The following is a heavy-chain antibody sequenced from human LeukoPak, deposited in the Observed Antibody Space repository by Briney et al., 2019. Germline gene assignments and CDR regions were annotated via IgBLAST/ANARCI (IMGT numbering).Heavy chain of an antibody. CDR3: ARTGATTLFNLR. Sequence: ASVKVSCKASGYTFTSYYMHWVRQAPGQGLEWMGIINPSGGSTSYAQKFQGRVTMTRDMSTSTVYMELSRLRSDDTAVYYCARTGATTLFNLRWGQGTMVTVSS. CDR1: GYTFTSYY. D-gene: IGHD1-26*01. J-gene: IGHJ3*01. CDR2: INPSGGST. V-gene: IGHV1-46*01.